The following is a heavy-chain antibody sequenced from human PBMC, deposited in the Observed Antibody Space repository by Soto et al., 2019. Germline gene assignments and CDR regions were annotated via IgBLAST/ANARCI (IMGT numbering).Heavy chain of an antibody. CDR2: ISAYNGNT. Sequence: GASVKVSCKASGYTFTSYGISWVRQAPGQGLEWMGWISAYNGNTNYAQKLQGRVTMTTDTFTSTAYMELRSLRSDDTAVYYCAILGYSGYDSPNDAFDIWGQGTMVTVSS. CDR1: GYTFTSYG. CDR3: AILGYSGYDSPNDAFDI. V-gene: IGHV1-18*01. D-gene: IGHD5-12*01. J-gene: IGHJ3*02.